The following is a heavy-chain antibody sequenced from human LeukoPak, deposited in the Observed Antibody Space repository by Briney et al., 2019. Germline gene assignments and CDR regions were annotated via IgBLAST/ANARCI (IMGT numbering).Heavy chain of an antibody. CDR2: IHPNSGGT. D-gene: IGHD3-10*01. V-gene: IGHV1-2*02. J-gene: IGHJ4*02. Sequence: ASVKVSCKASVYTFTGYYMHWVGQAPGQGLEWMGWIHPNSGGTNYAQKFQGRVTMTRHTSISTAYMALNGLRSDHPAGYYFAEDEGDTMVGGVGLFPFDYGGQGTRVTVS. CDR1: VYTFTGYY. CDR3: AEDEGDTMVGGVGLFPFDY.